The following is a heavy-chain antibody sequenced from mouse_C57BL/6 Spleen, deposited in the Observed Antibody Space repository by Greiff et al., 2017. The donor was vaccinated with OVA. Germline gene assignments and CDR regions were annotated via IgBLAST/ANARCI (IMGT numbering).Heavy chain of an antibody. J-gene: IGHJ2*01. CDR3: ALGGLYYDYDRDFDY. CDR1: GYTFTDYY. V-gene: IGHV1-26*01. Sequence: EVQLQQSGPELVKPGASVKISCKASGYTFTDYYMNWVKQSHGKSLEWIGDINPNNGGTSYNQKFKGKATLTVDKSSSTAYMELRSLTSEDSAVYYCALGGLYYDYDRDFDYWGQGTTLTVSS. CDR2: INPNNGGT. D-gene: IGHD2-4*01.